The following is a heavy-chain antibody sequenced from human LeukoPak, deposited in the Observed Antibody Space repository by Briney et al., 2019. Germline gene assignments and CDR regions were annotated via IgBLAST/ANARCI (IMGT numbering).Heavy chain of an antibody. Sequence: GGSLRLSCAASAFTFSSYSMNWVRQAPGKGLEWVSSISSSSSYIYYADSVKGRFTISRDNATNSLYLQMNSLRAEDTAVYYCARESVFTGGMDVWGQGTTVTVSS. D-gene: IGHD1-14*01. V-gene: IGHV3-21*01. J-gene: IGHJ6*02. CDR3: ARESVFTGGMDV. CDR2: ISSSSSYI. CDR1: AFTFSSYS.